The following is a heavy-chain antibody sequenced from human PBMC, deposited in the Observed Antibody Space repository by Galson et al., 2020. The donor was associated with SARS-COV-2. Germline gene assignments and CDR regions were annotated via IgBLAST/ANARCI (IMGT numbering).Heavy chain of an antibody. CDR1: GFTFSNCP. J-gene: IGHJ1*01. CDR2: IRGSGDTT. D-gene: IGHD3-9*01. V-gene: IGHV3-23*01. Sequence: GGSLRLSCAASGFTFSNCPMSWVRQAPGQGLEWVSEIRGSGDTTYYADSVKGRFTIYRDTSRNTLYLQMNSLRAEDTAMYYCAKEVPMTGRTVEYFQHWGQGPLVSPSS. CDR3: AKEVPMTGRTVEYFQH.